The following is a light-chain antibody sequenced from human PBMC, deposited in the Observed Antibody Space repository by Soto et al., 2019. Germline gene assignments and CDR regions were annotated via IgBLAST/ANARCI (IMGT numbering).Light chain of an antibody. Sequence: DIQMTQSPSTLSASVGDRVTITCRASQSISGWLAWYRQKPGKAPKLLIYDASSLESGVPSGFTGSESGTEFTLTISSLQPDDLATYYCQQYKSSYTFGQGTKLEIK. CDR3: QQYKSSYT. J-gene: IGKJ2*01. V-gene: IGKV1-5*01. CDR1: QSISGW. CDR2: DAS.